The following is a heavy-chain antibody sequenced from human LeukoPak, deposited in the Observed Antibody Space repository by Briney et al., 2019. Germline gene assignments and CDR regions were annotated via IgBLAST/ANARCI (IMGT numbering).Heavy chain of an antibody. CDR1: GGTFSSYA. D-gene: IGHD6-13*01. J-gene: IGHJ4*02. Sequence: ASVKVSCKASGGTFSSYAISWVRQAPGQGLEWMGGIIPIFGTANYAQKFQGRVTITADKSTSTAYMELSSLRSEDTAVYYCARAPNRPGYTLDYWGQGTLVTVSS. CDR2: IIPIFGTA. CDR3: ARAPNRPGYTLDY. V-gene: IGHV1-69*06.